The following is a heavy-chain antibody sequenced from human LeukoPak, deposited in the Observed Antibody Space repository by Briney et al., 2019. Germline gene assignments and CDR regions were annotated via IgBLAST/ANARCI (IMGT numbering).Heavy chain of an antibody. CDR2: ISGSGGST. D-gene: IGHD2/OR15-2a*01. Sequence: PGGSLRLSCAASGFTFSSYAMSWVRQAPGKGLEWVSAISGSGGSTYYADSVKGRFTISRDNSKNTLYLQMNSLRAEDTAVYYCAKGREYCTSTRCFQPYFDYWGQGTLVTVSS. J-gene: IGHJ4*02. V-gene: IGHV3-23*01. CDR1: GFTFSSYA. CDR3: AKGREYCTSTRCFQPYFDY.